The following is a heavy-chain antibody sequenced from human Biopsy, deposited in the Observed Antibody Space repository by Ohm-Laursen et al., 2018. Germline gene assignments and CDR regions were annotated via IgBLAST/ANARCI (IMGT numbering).Heavy chain of an antibody. D-gene: IGHD5-12*01. CDR2: IFNSANT. CDR3: ARLGSGDYFPTFFDY. Sequence: SQTLSLTCTVSGGSISSGGSYWSWIRQRPGKGLEWIGYIFNSANTYYNPSLKNLITISGDTSKNQFSLKLNSVTAADTAVYYCARLGSGDYFPTFFDYWGQGTPVTVSS. V-gene: IGHV4-31*01. CDR1: GGSISSGGSY. J-gene: IGHJ4*02.